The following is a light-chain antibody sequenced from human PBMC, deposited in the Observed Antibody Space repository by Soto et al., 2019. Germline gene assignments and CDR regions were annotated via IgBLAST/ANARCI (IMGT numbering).Light chain of an antibody. V-gene: IGLV1-40*01. CDR2: ANN. Sequence: QSVLTQPPSVSGAPGQRVSISCTGSSSNIGAGYDVHWYQHLPGTAPKLLIYANNNRPSGVPDRFSGSKSGTSASLAITGLQAEDEADYYCQSYDSSRSPLYFFGTGTKLTVL. CDR1: SSNIGAGYD. CDR3: QSYDSSRSPLYF. J-gene: IGLJ1*01.